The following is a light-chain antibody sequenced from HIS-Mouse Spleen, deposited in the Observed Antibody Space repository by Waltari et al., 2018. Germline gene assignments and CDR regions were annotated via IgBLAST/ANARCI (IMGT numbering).Light chain of an antibody. Sequence: NFMLTQPHSVSESPGKTVTISCTRSSGSIASNYVQWYQQRPGSAPTTVIYEDNQRPSGDPGRFAGAIDSSSNSASLTISGLKTEDEADYYCQSYDSSNLVFGGGTKLTVL. CDR2: EDN. J-gene: IGLJ3*02. V-gene: IGLV6-57*04. CDR1: SGSIASNY. CDR3: QSYDSSNLV.